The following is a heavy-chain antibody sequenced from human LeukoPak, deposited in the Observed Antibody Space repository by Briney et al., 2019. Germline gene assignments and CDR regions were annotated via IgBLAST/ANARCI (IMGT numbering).Heavy chain of an antibody. CDR2: ISSSGNT. Sequence: RASETLSLTCTVSGGSTSSGNYYWGWIRQPPGKGLEWIGGISSSGNTYYNPSLKSRITISIDTSKNHFSLKLSSVSAADTAVYYCARLGAGPTYYDFWSGYSSFYLDYWGQGTLVTVSS. D-gene: IGHD3-3*01. CDR1: GGSTSSGNYY. V-gene: IGHV4-39*02. CDR3: ARLGAGPTYYDFWSGYSSFYLDY. J-gene: IGHJ4*02.